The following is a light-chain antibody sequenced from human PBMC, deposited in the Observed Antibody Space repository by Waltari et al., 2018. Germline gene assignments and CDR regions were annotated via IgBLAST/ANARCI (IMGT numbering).Light chain of an antibody. J-gene: IGKJ1*01. CDR1: RRVGKY. V-gene: IGKV3D-15*01. Sequence: SCRASRRVGKYLTWYQQKPVQAPRLLIYHTSTRATGIPARFAGSGSGTDFSLTIRRLEAEDFAVYYCQKYYRLPATFGQGTKVEIK. CDR2: HTS. CDR3: QKYYRLPAT.